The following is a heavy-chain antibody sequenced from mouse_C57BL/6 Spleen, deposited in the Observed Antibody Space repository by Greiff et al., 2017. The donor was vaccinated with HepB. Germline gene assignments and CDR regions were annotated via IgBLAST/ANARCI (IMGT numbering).Heavy chain of an antibody. CDR1: GYTFTSYW. D-gene: IGHD2-1*01. J-gene: IGHJ4*01. Sequence: VQLQQPGAELVRPGTSVKLSCKASGYTFTSYWMHWVKQRPGQGLEWIGVIDPSDSYTNYNQKFKGKATLTVDTSSSTAYMQLSSLTSEDSAVYYCARYPRLGNYDAMDYWGQGTSVTVSS. V-gene: IGHV1-59*01. CDR3: ARYPRLGNYDAMDY. CDR2: IDPSDSYT.